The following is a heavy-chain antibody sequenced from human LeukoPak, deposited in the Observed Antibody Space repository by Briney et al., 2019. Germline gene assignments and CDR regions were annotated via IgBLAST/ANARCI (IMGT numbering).Heavy chain of an antibody. J-gene: IGHJ3*02. CDR3: ARGERFLEWLLYGDAFDI. D-gene: IGHD3-3*01. Sequence: PSETLSLTCTVSSGSIRSYYWSWIRQPPGKGLEWIGGFFYSGSTYYNPSLKSRLTISGDPSKDQFSLKLNSVTAADTAVYYCARGERFLEWLLYGDAFDIWGQGTMVTVSS. CDR2: FFYSGST. V-gene: IGHV4-59*08. CDR1: SGSIRSYY.